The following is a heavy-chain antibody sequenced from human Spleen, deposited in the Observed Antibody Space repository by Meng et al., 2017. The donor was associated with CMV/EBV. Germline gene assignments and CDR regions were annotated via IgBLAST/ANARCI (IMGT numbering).Heavy chain of an antibody. D-gene: IGHD6-19*01. Sequence: QITLKESGPTLVKPTQTLTLTCTFSEFSLSTSGVGVGWIRQPPGKALEWLALIYWDDDKRYSPSLKSRLTITKDTSKNQVVLTMTNMDPVDTATYYCARGYSSGWYDANWFDPWGQGTLVTVSS. CDR2: IYWDDDK. V-gene: IGHV2-5*02. J-gene: IGHJ5*02. CDR1: EFSLSTSGVG. CDR3: ARGYSSGWYDANWFDP.